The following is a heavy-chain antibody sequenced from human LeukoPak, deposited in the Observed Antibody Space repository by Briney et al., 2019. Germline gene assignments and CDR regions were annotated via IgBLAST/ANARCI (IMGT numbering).Heavy chain of an antibody. Sequence: ETLSLTCTVSGGSISSYYWSWIRQPPGKGLEWIGYIYYSGSTNYNPSLKSRVTISVDTSKNQFSLKLSSVTAADTAVYYCAGGTTLEAFDIWGQGTMVTVSS. D-gene: IGHD4-17*01. CDR1: GGSISSYY. J-gene: IGHJ3*02. CDR3: AGGTTLEAFDI. V-gene: IGHV4-59*01. CDR2: IYYSGST.